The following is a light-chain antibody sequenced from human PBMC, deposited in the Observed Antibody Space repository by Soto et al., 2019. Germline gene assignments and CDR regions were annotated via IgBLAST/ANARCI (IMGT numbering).Light chain of an antibody. V-gene: IGKV3-11*01. CDR1: QSVSSY. CDR3: QQRSNWPWT. J-gene: IGKJ1*01. CDR2: DAS. Sequence: EIVLTQSPATLSLSPGERATLSCRASQSVSSYLAWYQQHPGQAPRLLIYDASNRATGIPARFSGSGSGTDFTLTISSLEPEDFAVYYCQQRSNWPWTFGQGTKVEIK.